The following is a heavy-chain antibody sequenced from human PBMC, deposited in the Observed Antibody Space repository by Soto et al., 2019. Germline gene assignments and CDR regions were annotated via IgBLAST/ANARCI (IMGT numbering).Heavy chain of an antibody. Sequence: QLQLQESGPGLVKPSETLSLTCTVSGGSMSSSSYYWGWIRQPPGKGLEWIGSIYYSGSTYYNPSLKSRVTISVDTSKNQFSLKLSSVTAADTAVYYCARLGCSGGSCYSGRIMDFDYWGQGTLVTVSS. D-gene: IGHD2-15*01. CDR3: ARLGCSGGSCYSGRIMDFDY. CDR1: GGSMSSSSYY. CDR2: IYYSGST. V-gene: IGHV4-39*01. J-gene: IGHJ4*02.